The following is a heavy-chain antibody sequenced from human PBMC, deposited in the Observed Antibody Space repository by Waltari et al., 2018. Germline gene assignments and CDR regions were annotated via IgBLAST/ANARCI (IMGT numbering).Heavy chain of an antibody. CDR2: IYYSGST. D-gene: IGHD2-2*01. V-gene: IGHV4-30-4*01. CDR3: ARAPKSQLLDRDYYYMDV. Sequence: QVQLQESGPGLVKPSQTLSLTCTVSGGSISIGHYYWQWISKPPGKGLEWIGYIYYSGSTYYNPSLKRRMSMSVDTSKNQFSLKLSSVTATDTALYYCARAPKSQLLDRDYYYMDVWGKGTTVTISS. CDR1: GGSISIGHYY. J-gene: IGHJ6*03.